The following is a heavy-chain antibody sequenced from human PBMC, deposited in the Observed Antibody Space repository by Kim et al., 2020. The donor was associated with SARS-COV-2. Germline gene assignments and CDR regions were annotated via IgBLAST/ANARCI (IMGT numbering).Heavy chain of an antibody. CDR1: GYSFTSYW. CDR3: ARGNRQLVPPSY. J-gene: IGHJ4*02. V-gene: IGHV5-51*01. D-gene: IGHD6-13*01. Sequence: GESLKISCKGSGYSFTSYWIGWVRQMPGKGLEWMGIIYPGDSDTSYSQPFQGQVTIPADKSISTAYLQWSSLKASDTAIYYRARGNRQLVPPSYWGQGTLVTVSS. CDR2: IYPGDSDT.